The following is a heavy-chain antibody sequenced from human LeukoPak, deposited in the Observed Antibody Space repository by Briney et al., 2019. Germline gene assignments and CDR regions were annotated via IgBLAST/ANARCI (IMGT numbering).Heavy chain of an antibody. CDR3: TTDPRYCSSTSCSLNWFDP. CDR1: GITFSNAW. V-gene: IGHV3-15*01. D-gene: IGHD2-2*01. J-gene: IGHJ5*02. CDR2: IKSKTDGGTT. Sequence: PGGSLRLSCAASGITFSNAWMSWVRQAPGKGLEWVGRIKSKTDGGTTDYAAPVKGRFTISRDDSKNTLYLQMNSLKTEDTAVYYCTTDPRYCSSTSCSLNWFDPWGQGTLVTVSS.